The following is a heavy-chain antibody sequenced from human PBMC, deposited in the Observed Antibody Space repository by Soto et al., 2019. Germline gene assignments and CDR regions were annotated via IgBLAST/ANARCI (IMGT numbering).Heavy chain of an antibody. CDR1: GYTXXGYY. V-gene: IGHV1-2*04. Sequence: QVQLVQXXXEVKXPGXSVXVXXKASGYTXXGYYIHWVRXXPGQGLEWMGWISPNSGATKYAQKFQAWVTMTKDTSINTVYMELTRLRSDDTAVYYCAREGSGVDYWGQGTLVTVSS. D-gene: IGHD3-10*01. CDR2: ISPNSGAT. CDR3: AREGSGVDY. J-gene: IGHJ4*02.